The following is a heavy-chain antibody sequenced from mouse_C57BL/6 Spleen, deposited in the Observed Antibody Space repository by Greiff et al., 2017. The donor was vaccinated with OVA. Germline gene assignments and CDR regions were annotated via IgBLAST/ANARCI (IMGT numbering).Heavy chain of an antibody. CDR2: IWRGGST. D-gene: IGHD1-1*02. CDR1: GFSLTSYG. V-gene: IGHV2-5*01. Sequence: QVQLQQSGPGLVQPSQSLSITCTVSGFSLTSYGVHWVRQSAGKGLEWLGVIWRGGSTDYNAAFMSRLSITKDNSKSQVFFKMNSLQADDTAIYYCAKNGIYGSSSFYAMDYWGQGTSVTVSS. J-gene: IGHJ4*01. CDR3: AKNGIYGSSSFYAMDY.